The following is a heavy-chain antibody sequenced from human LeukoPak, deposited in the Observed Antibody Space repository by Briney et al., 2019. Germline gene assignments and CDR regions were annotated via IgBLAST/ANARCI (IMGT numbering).Heavy chain of an antibody. D-gene: IGHD3-10*01. J-gene: IGHJ4*02. CDR3: ARDRYYYGSGSYFFDY. V-gene: IGHV4-34*01. Sequence: SETLSLTCAVYGGSFSGYYWSWIRQPPGKGLEWIGEINHSGSTNYNPSLKSRVTISVDTSKNQFSLKLSSVTAADTAVYYCARDRYYYGSGSYFFDYWGQGTLVTVSS. CDR1: GGSFSGYY. CDR2: INHSGST.